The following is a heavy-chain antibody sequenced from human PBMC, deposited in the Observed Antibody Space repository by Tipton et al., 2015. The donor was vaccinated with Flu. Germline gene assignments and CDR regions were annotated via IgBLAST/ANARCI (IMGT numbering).Heavy chain of an antibody. CDR1: GFTFDDYA. CDR2: ISWNSGSI. Sequence: SLRLSCAASGFTFDDYAMHWVRQAPGKGLEWVSGISWNSGSIGYADSVKGRFTISRDNAKNSLYLQMNSLRAEDTALYHCAKEYYYGSGSGYFDYWGQGTLVTVSS. CDR3: AKEYYYGSGSGYFDY. J-gene: IGHJ4*02. D-gene: IGHD3-10*01. V-gene: IGHV3-9*01.